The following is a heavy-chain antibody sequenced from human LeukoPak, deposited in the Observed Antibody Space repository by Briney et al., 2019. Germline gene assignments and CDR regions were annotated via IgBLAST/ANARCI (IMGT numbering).Heavy chain of an antibody. CDR1: GGSIRSVNL. D-gene: IGHD1-26*01. CDR2: MYLSGTD. J-gene: IGHJ4*02. Sequence: PSETLSLTCAVYGGSIRSVNLWSWVRQPPGKGLEWVGEMYLSGTDTYNPSLRGRATISLDRSKNQLSLRLRSVTAADTAVYSCAGLVGRYSTGMYYYFDYWGPGTLVTVSS. CDR3: AGLVGRYSTGMYYYFDY. V-gene: IGHV4-4*02.